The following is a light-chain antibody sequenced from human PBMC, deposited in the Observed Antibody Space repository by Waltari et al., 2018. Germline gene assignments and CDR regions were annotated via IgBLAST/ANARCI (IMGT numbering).Light chain of an antibody. CDR1: SSDVGGYNY. J-gene: IGLJ2*01. V-gene: IGLV2-14*01. Sequence: SALTQPASVSGSPGQSITISCTGPSSDVGGYNYLSWYQQHPGNAPKLMIYEVSNRPSGVSNRFSGSKSGNTAPLTISGLQAEDEADYYCSSYTSSSTVVFGGGTKLTVL. CDR2: EVS. CDR3: SSYTSSSTVV.